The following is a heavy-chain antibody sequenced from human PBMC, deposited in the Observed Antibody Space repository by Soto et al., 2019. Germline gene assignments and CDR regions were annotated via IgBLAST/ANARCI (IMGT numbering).Heavy chain of an antibody. J-gene: IGHJ6*02. Sequence: SETLSLTCTVSGGSISSYYWSWIRQPPGKGLEWIGYIYYSGSTNYNPSLKSRVTISVDTSKNQFSLKLSSVTAADTAVYYCARGLSGWYYYGMDVWGQGTTVTVSS. CDR3: ARGLSGWYYYGMDV. CDR2: IYYSGST. V-gene: IGHV4-59*01. D-gene: IGHD6-19*01. CDR1: GGSISSYY.